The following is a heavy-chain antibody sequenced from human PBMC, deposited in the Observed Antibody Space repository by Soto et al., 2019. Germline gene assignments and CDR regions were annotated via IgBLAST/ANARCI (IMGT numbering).Heavy chain of an antibody. V-gene: IGHV3-23*01. J-gene: IGHJ6*03. D-gene: IGHD2-15*01. CDR1: GFTFSNYA. CDR3: ATAGGCGSHDCNYYMDV. CDR2: ISASGGTT. Sequence: EVQLLDSGGGLVQPGGSLRLSCVASGFTFSNYAMRWVRQAPGKGLEWVSAISASGGTTYYADSVKGRFTISRDNSKNTLYLQMNSLGVEDTAVYYCATAGGCGSHDCNYYMDVWGRGTTLTVSS.